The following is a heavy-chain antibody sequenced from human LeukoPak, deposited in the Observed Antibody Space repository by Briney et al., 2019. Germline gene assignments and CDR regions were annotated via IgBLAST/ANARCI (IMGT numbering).Heavy chain of an antibody. CDR1: GGSFSGYY. Sequence: SETLSLTCAVYGGSFSGYYWSWIRQPPGKGLEWIGEINHSGSTNYNPSLKSRVTISVDTSKNQFSLKLSSVTAADTAVYYCARGYDYGDYGFYYFDYWGQGTLVTVSS. CDR2: INHSGST. CDR3: ARGYDYGDYGFYYFDY. D-gene: IGHD4-17*01. J-gene: IGHJ4*02. V-gene: IGHV4-34*01.